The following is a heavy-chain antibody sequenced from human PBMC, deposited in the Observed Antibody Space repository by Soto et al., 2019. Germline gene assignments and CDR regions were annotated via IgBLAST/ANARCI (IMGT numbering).Heavy chain of an antibody. CDR3: GRLDSTSSGGGDSYYGMDV. V-gene: IGHV5-51*01. D-gene: IGHD6-6*01. J-gene: IGHJ6*04. CDR1: GYSFTSYW. Sequence: PGESLKISCKGSGYSFTSYWIGWVRQMPGKGLEWMGIIYPGDSDTRYSPSFQGQVTISADKSISTAYLQWSSLKASDTAMYYCGRLDSTSSGGGDSYYGMDVWGKGTTVPVSS. CDR2: IYPGDSDT.